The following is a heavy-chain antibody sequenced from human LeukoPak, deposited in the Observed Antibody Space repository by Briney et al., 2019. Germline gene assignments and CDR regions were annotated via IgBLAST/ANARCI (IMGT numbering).Heavy chain of an antibody. D-gene: IGHD6-19*01. V-gene: IGHV3-23*01. CDR3: ARGYSSGRPVDY. J-gene: IGHJ4*02. CDR1: GFSFNNYV. CDR2: ISGDGART. Sequence: GGSLRLSCAAFGFSFNNYVMSWVRQAPGKGLEWVSAISGDGARTYYADSVKGRFTISRDNSKNTLDLQMNSLRAEDTAVYYCARGYSSGRPVDYWGQGTLVTVSS.